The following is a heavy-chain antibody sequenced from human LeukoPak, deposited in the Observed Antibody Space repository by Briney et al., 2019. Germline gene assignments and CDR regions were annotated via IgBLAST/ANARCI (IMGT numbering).Heavy chain of an antibody. CDR2: ISSSSSYI. Sequence: GGSLRLSCAASEFTFSSYSMNWVRQAPGKGLEWVSSISSSSSYIYYADSVKGRFTISRDNAKNSLFLQMNSLRAEDTAVYYCATGIPAAGLDYWGQGTLVTVSS. V-gene: IGHV3-21*01. J-gene: IGHJ4*02. CDR3: ATGIPAAGLDY. CDR1: EFTFSSYS. D-gene: IGHD2-2*01.